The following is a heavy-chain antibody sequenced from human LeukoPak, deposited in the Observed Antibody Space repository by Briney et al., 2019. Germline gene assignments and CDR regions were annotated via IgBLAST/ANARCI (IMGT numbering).Heavy chain of an antibody. V-gene: IGHV3-7*01. Sequence: GGSLRLSCAASGLTFSSYWMSWVRQAPGKGLEWVANIKQDGSEKYYVDSVKGRFTISRDNAKNSLYLQMNSLRAEDTAVYYCARDQGYYDSSGYDYWGQGTLVTVSS. CDR2: IKQDGSEK. J-gene: IGHJ4*02. CDR3: ARDQGYYDSSGYDY. CDR1: GLTFSSYW. D-gene: IGHD3-22*01.